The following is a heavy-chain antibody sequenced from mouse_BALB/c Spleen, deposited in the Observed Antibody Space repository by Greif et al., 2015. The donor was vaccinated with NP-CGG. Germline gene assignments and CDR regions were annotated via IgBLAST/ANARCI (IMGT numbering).Heavy chain of an antibody. CDR3: ARLFDY. V-gene: IGHV5-17*02. CDR1: GFTFSSFG. J-gene: IGHJ2*01. Sequence: EVKLMESGGGLVQPGGSRKLSCAASGFTFSSFGMRRVRQAPEKGLEWVAYISSGSSTIYYADTVKGRFTISRDNPKNTLFLQMTSLRSEDTAMYYCARLFDYWGQGTTLTVSS. CDR2: ISSGSSTI.